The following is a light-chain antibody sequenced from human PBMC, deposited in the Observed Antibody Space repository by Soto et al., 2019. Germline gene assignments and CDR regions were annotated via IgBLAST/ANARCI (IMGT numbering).Light chain of an antibody. J-gene: IGKJ1*01. CDR2: GAS. CDR3: HHYNNWPRT. V-gene: IGKV3-15*01. CDR1: QNVGIK. Sequence: EIVMTQSPASLSVSPGERVTLSCRASQNVGIKLAWYQHKPGQVPRFLIYGASTRATGIPARFSGSGSGTDFTLTISSLQSEDFAVYYCHHYNNWPRTFGQGTKVEIK.